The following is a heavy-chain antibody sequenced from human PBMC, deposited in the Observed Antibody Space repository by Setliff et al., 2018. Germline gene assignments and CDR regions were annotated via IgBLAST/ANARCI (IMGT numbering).Heavy chain of an antibody. CDR2: INAGNGNT. V-gene: IGHV1-3*01. Sequence: ASVKVSCKASGYIFTYYAIHWVRQAPGQRLEWMGWINAGNGNTKYSQKFQGRVTTTRDTSASTAYMELSSLTSEDTAVYYCARRPYDSSGYFNYWGQGTLVT. J-gene: IGHJ4*02. CDR1: GYIFTYYA. D-gene: IGHD3-22*01. CDR3: ARRPYDSSGYFNY.